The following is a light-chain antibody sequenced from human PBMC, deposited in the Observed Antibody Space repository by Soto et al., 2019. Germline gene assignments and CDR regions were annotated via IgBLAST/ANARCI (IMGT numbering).Light chain of an antibody. Sequence: EIVMTQSPATLSVSPGERATLSCRASQSVGSNLAWYQRRPGQAPRLLIYGASTRATGVPARFSGSGSGTAFTLTISSLQSEDFGIYFCQQYNNWPPDRTFGQGTKVEIK. V-gene: IGKV3-15*01. CDR3: QQYNNWPPDRT. CDR1: QSVGSN. CDR2: GAS. J-gene: IGKJ1*01.